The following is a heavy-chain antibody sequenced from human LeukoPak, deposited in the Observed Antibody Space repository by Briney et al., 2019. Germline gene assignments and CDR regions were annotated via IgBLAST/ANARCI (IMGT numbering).Heavy chain of an antibody. CDR1: GFAFSTYG. CDR3: APDHGGF. D-gene: IGHD3-16*01. CDR2: IWYDGSNT. Sequence: PGGSLRLSCAASGFAFSTYGMPWVRQAPGKGLEWVAIIWYDGSNTYYADSVKGRFTISRDNSKNTLYLEMNSLRAEDTAVYYCAPDHGGFWGQGTLVTVSS. V-gene: IGHV3-33*01. J-gene: IGHJ4*02.